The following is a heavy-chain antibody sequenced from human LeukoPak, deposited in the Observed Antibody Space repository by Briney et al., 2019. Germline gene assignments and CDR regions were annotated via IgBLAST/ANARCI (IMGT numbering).Heavy chain of an antibody. Sequence: PGGSLRLSCAASGFTFSSYEMNWVRQAPGKGLEWVSTISGSGGNTYYADSVKGRFTISRDTSKNTLYLQMNSPRAEDTAVYYCAKDMYYDSSGPVFDYWGQETLVTVSS. CDR1: GFTFSSYE. J-gene: IGHJ4*02. CDR3: AKDMYYDSSGPVFDY. CDR2: ISGSGGNT. D-gene: IGHD3-22*01. V-gene: IGHV3-23*01.